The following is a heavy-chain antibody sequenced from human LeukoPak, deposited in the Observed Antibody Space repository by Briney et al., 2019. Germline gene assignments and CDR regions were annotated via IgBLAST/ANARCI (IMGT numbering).Heavy chain of an antibody. Sequence: SVKVSCKASGGTFSSYGISWVRQAPGQGLEWMGGIIPIFGTANYAQKFQGRVTITADESTSTAYMELSSLRSEDTAVYYCARRMVATSYFYGMDVWGQGTTVAVSS. CDR3: ARRMVATSYFYGMDV. J-gene: IGHJ6*02. V-gene: IGHV1-69*13. D-gene: IGHD5-12*01. CDR2: IIPIFGTA. CDR1: GGTFSSYG.